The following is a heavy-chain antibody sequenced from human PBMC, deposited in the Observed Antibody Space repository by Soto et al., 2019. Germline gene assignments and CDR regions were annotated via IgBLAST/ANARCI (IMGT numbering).Heavy chain of an antibody. CDR2: IYYSGST. D-gene: IGHD6-19*01. CDR1: GASISSISYY. Sequence: SDTPTLTRRVSGASISSISYYWEWIRQPPGKGLEWIGSIYYSGSTYYNPSLKSRVTISVDTSKNQFSLKLSSVTAADTAVYYCARIAVAGTFDYWGQGTLVTVSS. CDR3: ARIAVAGTFDY. J-gene: IGHJ4*02. V-gene: IGHV4-39*01.